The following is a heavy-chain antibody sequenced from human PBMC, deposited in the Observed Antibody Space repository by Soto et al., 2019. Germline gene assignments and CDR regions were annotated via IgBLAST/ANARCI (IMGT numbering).Heavy chain of an antibody. J-gene: IGHJ5*02. V-gene: IGHV6-1*01. Sequence: XQTLSLACVISGYSVSSNSAAWILIRQSPSRGLEWLGRTYYRSKWYNDYALSVKSRITLNPDTSKNQFSLQLNSVTPEDTAVYYCARGNHNNWFDPWGQGTLVTVSS. CDR2: TYYRSKWYN. CDR1: GYSVSSNSAA. CDR3: ARGNHNNWFDP.